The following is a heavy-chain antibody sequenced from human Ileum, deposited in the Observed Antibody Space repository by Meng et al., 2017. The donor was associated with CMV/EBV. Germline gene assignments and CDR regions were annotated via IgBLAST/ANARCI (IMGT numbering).Heavy chain of an antibody. CDR2: IHSGGNT. D-gene: IGHD4-17*01. V-gene: IGHV3-53*01. CDR1: GFTVRSNF. CDR3: ARGDGYLIEY. Sequence: EQLVESGGVLIQPGAPRRLSCAASGFTVRSNFMSWVRQAPGKGLEWVSLIHSGGNTRYADSVKGRFTISRDNSKDTIYLQMNSLRAEDTAVYYCARGDGYLIEYWGQGTLVTVSS. J-gene: IGHJ4*02.